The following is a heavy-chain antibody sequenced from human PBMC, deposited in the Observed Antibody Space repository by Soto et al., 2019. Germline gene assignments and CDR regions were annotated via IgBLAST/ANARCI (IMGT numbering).Heavy chain of an antibody. CDR2: VYLGGHT. CDR1: GYSVTSGSY. Sequence: SETLSLTCTVSGYSVTSGSYWGWFRQPPEKGLEWIGSVYLGGHTYHNPSLMSRVTISIDTSKNRFSLKLTSVPAADTAVYYCARARIVVSGTIVDFWVLGTLVTVSS. CDR3: ARARIVVSGTIVDF. J-gene: IGHJ4*02. V-gene: IGHV4-38-2*02. D-gene: IGHD1-7*01.